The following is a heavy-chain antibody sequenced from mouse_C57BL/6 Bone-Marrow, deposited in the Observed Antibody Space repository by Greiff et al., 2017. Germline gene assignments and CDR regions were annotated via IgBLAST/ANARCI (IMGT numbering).Heavy chain of an antibody. D-gene: IGHD1-1*01. CDR2: IYPRDGST. J-gene: IGHJ1*03. CDR3: ARDYGSSYWYFDV. CDR1: GYTFTSYD. V-gene: IGHV1-85*01. Sequence: QVQLQQSGPELVKPGASVKLSCKASGYTFTSYDINWVKQRPGKGLVWIGWIYPRDGSTTYNEKFKGRATLTVDTSSSTAYMVLHSLTSEDSAVYFCARDYGSSYWYFDVWGTGTTVTVSS.